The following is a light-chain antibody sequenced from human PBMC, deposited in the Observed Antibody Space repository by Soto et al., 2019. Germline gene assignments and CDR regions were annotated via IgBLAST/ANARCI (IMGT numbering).Light chain of an antibody. CDR1: QSINTY. J-gene: IGKJ4*01. Sequence: DIQVTQFPSSLSASVGDRVTITCRASQSINTYLNWYQQKPGKPPKLLIYLASSLKSGVSPRFSGSASGTDFTLTISSLQPEDFGTYYCQLSSSVPPCGGGTKVE. CDR3: QLSSSVPP. CDR2: LAS. V-gene: IGKV1-39*01.